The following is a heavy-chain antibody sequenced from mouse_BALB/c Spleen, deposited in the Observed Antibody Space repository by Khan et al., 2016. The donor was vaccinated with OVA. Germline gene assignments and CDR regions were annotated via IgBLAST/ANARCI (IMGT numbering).Heavy chain of an antibody. Sequence: VQLQQSGPELVKPGASVKISCKASGYTFTDYNMHWVKQSHGQSLEWIGYIYPYNGGTGYNQKFKSKATLTVDNSSSTAYMEVRSLTSVDSAVYYCAGSRGPRYDCCFDYWGQGTTLTVSS. CDR3: AGSRGPRYDCCFDY. D-gene: IGHD2-4*01. CDR1: GYTFTDYN. V-gene: IGHV1S29*02. J-gene: IGHJ2*01. CDR2: IYPYNGGT.